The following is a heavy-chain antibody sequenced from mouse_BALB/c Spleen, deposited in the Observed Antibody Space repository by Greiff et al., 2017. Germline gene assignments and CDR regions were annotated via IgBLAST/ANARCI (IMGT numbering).Heavy chain of an antibody. D-gene: IGHD2-4*01. Sequence: EVQLQQSGAELVRPGALVKLSCKASGFNINDYYMHWVKQRPEQGLEWIGWIDPENGNTIYDPKFQGKASITADTSSNTAYLQLSCLTSEDTAVYYCAMITAGYYFDYWGQGTPLTVSS. CDR3: AMITAGYYFDY. V-gene: IGHV14-1*02. CDR2: IDPENGNT. CDR1: GFNINDYY. J-gene: IGHJ2*01.